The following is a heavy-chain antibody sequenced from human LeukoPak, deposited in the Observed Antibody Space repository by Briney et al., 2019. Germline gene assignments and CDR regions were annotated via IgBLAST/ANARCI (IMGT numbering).Heavy chain of an antibody. Sequence: ASVKVSCKASGYTFTSYGISWVRQAPGQGLEWMGIINPSGGSTTYAEKFQGRVTMTRVTSASTVYMELSSLRSEDTAVYYCARSRAADYWGQGTLVTVSS. J-gene: IGHJ4*02. D-gene: IGHD6-13*01. V-gene: IGHV1-46*01. CDR1: GYTFTSYG. CDR2: INPSGGST. CDR3: ARSRAADY.